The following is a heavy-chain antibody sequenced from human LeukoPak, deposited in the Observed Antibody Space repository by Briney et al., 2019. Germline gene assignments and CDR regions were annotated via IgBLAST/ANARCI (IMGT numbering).Heavy chain of an antibody. CDR3: ARVHSRGIQPVGY. CDR2: MNPNSGNT. V-gene: IGHV1-8*01. CDR1: GYTFTSYD. D-gene: IGHD5-18*01. Sequence: ASVKVSCKASGYTFTSYDINWVRQATGQGLESMGWMNPNSGNTGYAQKFQGRVTMTRNTSISTAYMELSSLRSEDTAVYYCARVHSRGIQPVGYWGQGTLVTVSS. J-gene: IGHJ4*02.